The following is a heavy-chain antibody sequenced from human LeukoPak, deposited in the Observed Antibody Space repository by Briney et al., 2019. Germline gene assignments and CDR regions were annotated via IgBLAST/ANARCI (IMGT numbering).Heavy chain of an antibody. D-gene: IGHD2-2*01. CDR2: IYYSGST. V-gene: IGHV4-30-4*08. CDR3: ARACRAPYQLLWVWFDP. J-gene: IGHJ5*02. CDR1: GGSISSGDYY. Sequence: PSETLSLTCTVSGGSISSGDYYWSWIRQPPGKGLEWIGYIYYSGSTYSNPSLKSRVTISVDTSKNQFSLNLSSVTAADTAAYYCARACRAPYQLLWVWFDPWGQGTLVTVSS.